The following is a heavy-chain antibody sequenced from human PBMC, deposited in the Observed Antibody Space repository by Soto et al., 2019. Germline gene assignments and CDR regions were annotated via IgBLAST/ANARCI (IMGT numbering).Heavy chain of an antibody. CDR3: AHAVDFDLLSFDR. D-gene: IGHD2-15*01. CDR1: GFSLTTTRMG. CDR2: IYWDDDK. V-gene: IGHV2-5*02. J-gene: IGHJ4*02. Sequence: QITLKESGPPLVRPAQTLTLTCAFSGFSLTTTRMGVAWIRQPPGKALEWLALIYWDDDKRYSPSLKNRLTVSKHTSTNPVVLTITNISPDDTGTYFCAHAVDFDLLSFDRWGPGTLVTVSS.